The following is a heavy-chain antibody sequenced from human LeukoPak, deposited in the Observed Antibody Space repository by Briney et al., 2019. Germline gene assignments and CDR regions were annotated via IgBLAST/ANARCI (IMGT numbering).Heavy chain of an antibody. V-gene: IGHV3-30-3*01. D-gene: IGHD3-22*01. Sequence: PGRSLRLSCAAPGFTFSSYAMHWVRQAPGKGLEWVAIISYDGSNKYYADSVKGRFTISRDNSKNTLYLQMNSLRVEDTAMYYCARGADYYDTSRYQYYFDYWGQGTLVTVSS. CDR2: ISYDGSNK. CDR3: ARGADYYDTSRYQYYFDY. CDR1: GFTFSSYA. J-gene: IGHJ4*02.